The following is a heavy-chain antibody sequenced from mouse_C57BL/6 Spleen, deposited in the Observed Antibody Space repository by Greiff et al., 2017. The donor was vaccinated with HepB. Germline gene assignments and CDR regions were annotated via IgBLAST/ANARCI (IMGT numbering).Heavy chain of an antibody. CDR1: GYTFTSYW. CDR2: INPSNGGT. J-gene: IGHJ3*01. CDR3: ARGLDSSGPWFAY. D-gene: IGHD3-2*02. V-gene: IGHV1-53*01. Sequence: VQLQQPGTELAKPGASVKLSCKASGYTFTSYWMHWVKQRPGQGLEWIGNINPSNGGTNYNEKFKSKATLTVDKSSSTAYMQLSSLTSEDSAVYYCARGLDSSGPWFAYWGQGTLVTVSA.